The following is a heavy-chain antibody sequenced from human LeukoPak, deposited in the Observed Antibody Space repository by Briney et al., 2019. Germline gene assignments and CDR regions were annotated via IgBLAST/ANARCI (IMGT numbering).Heavy chain of an antibody. D-gene: IGHD3-22*01. Sequence: ASVKVSCKASGYTFTSYGITWVRQAPGQGLEWMGRLSAFNGHTKYAQKFQGRVTMTTDTSTKIAYMGLTSLRFDDTAVYYCARGYQTSYYDRSGYLTYFDYWGQGTLVTVSS. CDR2: LSAFNGHT. J-gene: IGHJ4*02. V-gene: IGHV1-18*01. CDR3: ARGYQTSYYDRSGYLTYFDY. CDR1: GYTFTSYG.